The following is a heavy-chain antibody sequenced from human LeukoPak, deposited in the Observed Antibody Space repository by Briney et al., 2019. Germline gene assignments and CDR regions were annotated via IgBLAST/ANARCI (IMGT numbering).Heavy chain of an antibody. CDR1: GFTFSTYT. CDR3: ARLEEYYTYMDV. D-gene: IGHD1-26*01. V-gene: IGHV3-21*01. Sequence: GGSLRLSCAASGFTFSTYTMNWVRQAPGKGLEWVSSISSTGSYIYYADSVRGRFTISRDNAKNSLYLQMNSLRAEDTAVYYCARLEEYYTYMDVWGKGTTVTVSS. CDR2: ISSTGSYI. J-gene: IGHJ6*03.